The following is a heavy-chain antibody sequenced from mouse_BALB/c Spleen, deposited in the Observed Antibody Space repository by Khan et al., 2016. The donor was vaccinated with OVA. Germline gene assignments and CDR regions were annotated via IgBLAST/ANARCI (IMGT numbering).Heavy chain of an antibody. D-gene: IGHD1-1*01. CDR2: ISTGGHYT. CDR3: ARLAYYYDSEGFAY. J-gene: IGHJ3*01. CDR1: GFTFSTYG. V-gene: IGHV5-6*01. Sequence: EVELVESGGDLVEPGGSLKLSCAASGFTFSTYGMSWVRQTPDRRLVWVATISTGGHYTYYPASVRGRFTISRDTARNTLYLQMTSLKSEDTAMFYCARLAYYYDSEGFAYWGQGTLVTVSA.